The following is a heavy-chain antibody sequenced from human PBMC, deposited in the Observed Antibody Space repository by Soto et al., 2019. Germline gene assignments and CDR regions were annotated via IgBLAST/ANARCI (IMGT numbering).Heavy chain of an antibody. V-gene: IGHV3-30*18. D-gene: IGHD2-2*01. Sequence: GGSLRLSWAASGFTFGPYAMHLVRQAQGKGLEWLAIISYDGDNEYYAGSVRGRFTISRDNSKNTLYLQTNNLRHEDTAVYYCAKDGGPVYCNSPGCSAKHFDYWGQGTLVTVSS. CDR3: AKDGGPVYCNSPGCSAKHFDY. CDR2: ISYDGDNE. J-gene: IGHJ4*02. CDR1: GFTFGPYA.